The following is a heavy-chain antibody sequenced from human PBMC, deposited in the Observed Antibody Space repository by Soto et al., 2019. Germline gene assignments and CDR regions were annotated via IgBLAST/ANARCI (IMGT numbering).Heavy chain of an antibody. V-gene: IGHV4-39*01. J-gene: IGHJ4*02. D-gene: IGHD3-3*01. Sequence: QLQLQESGPGLVKPSETLSLTCTVSGGSISSSSYYWGWIRQPPGKGLEWIGSIYYSESTYYNPSLKSRITISVDTTKNQLSLKLSSVTAADTAVYYCAISLYYDFWSGYYVEDYWGQGTLVTVSS. CDR3: AISLYYDFWSGYYVEDY. CDR2: IYYSEST. CDR1: GGSISSSSYY.